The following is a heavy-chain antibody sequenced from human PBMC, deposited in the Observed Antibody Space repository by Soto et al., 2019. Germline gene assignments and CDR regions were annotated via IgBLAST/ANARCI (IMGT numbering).Heavy chain of an antibody. J-gene: IGHJ4*02. D-gene: IGHD2-2*01. CDR3: AKEGNVVAGPHEGPGAYSFDH. V-gene: IGHV3-30*18. CDR2: VSAADKTT. Sequence: QVLLVESGGGVVQPGRSLRLSCAGSGFTFSSYGLHWVRQAPGKGLEWVAVVSAADKTTYYADSVKGRSLISRDNSDNTMFLQMNSLRPEDTAIYYCAKEGNVVAGPHEGPGAYSFDHWGQGTLVTVSS. CDR1: GFTFSSYG.